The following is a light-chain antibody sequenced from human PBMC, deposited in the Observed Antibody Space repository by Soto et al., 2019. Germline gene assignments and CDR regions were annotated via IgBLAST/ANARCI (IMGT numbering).Light chain of an antibody. CDR3: HSYDSSNLWV. CDR2: EDD. J-gene: IGLJ3*02. V-gene: IGLV6-57*03. CDR1: SGSIASNS. Sequence: FMLTQPHSVSETPGKTVTISCTRSSGSIASNSVQWYQQRPNSAPTTVIYEDDQRPSGVPDRFSGSIDSSSNSASLTISGLKTEDEADYYCHSYDSSNLWVFGGGTKLTVL.